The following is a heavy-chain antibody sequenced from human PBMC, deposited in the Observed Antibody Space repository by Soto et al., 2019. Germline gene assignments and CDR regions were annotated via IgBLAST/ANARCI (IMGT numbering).Heavy chain of an antibody. CDR2: SSSSGHST. CDR1: EFTFSTYT. J-gene: IGHJ6*02. V-gene: IGHV3-23*01. CDR3: AKGFAYYFLMDV. D-gene: IGHD3-10*01. Sequence: EAQLLESGGGLVQPGDSLKLSCTASEFTFSTYTMSWVRQAPGKGLEWVSASSSSGHSTYYADSVKGRFIISRDNVKNTLYLQMISLRVEDTAIYYCAKGFAYYFLMDVWGQGTTVTVSS.